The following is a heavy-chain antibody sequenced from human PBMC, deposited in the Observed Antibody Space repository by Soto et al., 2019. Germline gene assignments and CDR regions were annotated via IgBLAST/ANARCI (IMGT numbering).Heavy chain of an antibody. D-gene: IGHD3-3*01. V-gene: IGHV1-18*01. CDR3: ARDVDFGGGYTSYYYGMDV. CDR2: ISVYNGHT. J-gene: IGHJ6*02. Sequence: ASVKVSCKASGYMFSSFCISWVLQAPGQGLEWMGWISVYNGHTKYAKKWQGRVTMTTDTSTSRAYMELRSLRSDDTAVYFCARDVDFGGGYTSYYYGMDVWGQGTTVTV. CDR1: GYMFSSFC.